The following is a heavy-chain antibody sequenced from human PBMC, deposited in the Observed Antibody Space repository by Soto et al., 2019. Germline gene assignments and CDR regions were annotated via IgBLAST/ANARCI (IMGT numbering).Heavy chain of an antibody. V-gene: IGHV4-59*01. CDR2: IYYSGST. D-gene: IGHD6-19*01. CDR1: GGSISSYY. CDR3: AREVGQWLGLNYFDY. Sequence: KPSETLSLTCTVSGGSISSYYWSWIRQPPGKGLEWIGYIYYSGSTNYNPSLKSRVTISADTSKNQFSLKLSSVTAADTAVYYCAREVGQWLGLNYFDYWGQGTLVTVSS. J-gene: IGHJ4*02.